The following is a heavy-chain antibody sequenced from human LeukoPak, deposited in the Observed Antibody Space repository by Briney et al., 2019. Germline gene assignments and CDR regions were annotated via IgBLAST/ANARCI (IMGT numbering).Heavy chain of an antibody. V-gene: IGHV4-34*01. J-gene: IGHJ4*02. Sequence: PSETLSLTCAVYGGSFSDYNWTWIRQPPGKGLEWIGEIGHNGTTNYNPSLKGRVTISLDTSKNQFSLSLTSVTAADTAVYYCARGGDIVATILDYWGQGTLVTVSS. D-gene: IGHD5-12*01. CDR1: GGSFSDYN. CDR3: ARGGDIVATILDY. CDR2: IGHNGTT.